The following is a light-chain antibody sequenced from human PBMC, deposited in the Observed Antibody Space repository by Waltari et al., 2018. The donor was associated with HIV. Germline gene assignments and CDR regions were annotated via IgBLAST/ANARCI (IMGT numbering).Light chain of an antibody. CDR3: CSYGGSSNWL. Sequence: QSALTQPASVSGSPGQSITISCTGTSSDIGNYNLASWYQQHPGKAPKLIIYEGIKRPSGVSNRISGSKSANTASLTISGLQAEDEADYYCCSYGGSSNWLFGGGTKLTVL. CDR1: SSDIGNYNL. V-gene: IGLV2-23*01. CDR2: EGI. J-gene: IGLJ2*01.